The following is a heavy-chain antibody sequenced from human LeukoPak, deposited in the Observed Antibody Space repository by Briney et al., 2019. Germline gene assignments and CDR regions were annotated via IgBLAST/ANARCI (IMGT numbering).Heavy chain of an antibody. D-gene: IGHD3-10*01. CDR1: GGSISSNIYY. V-gene: IGHV4-39*07. Sequence: PSETLSLTCIVSGGSISSNIYYWGWIRQPPGKGLEWIGSIYYSGSTHYSPSLKSRVTISVDTSKNQFSLKLSSVTAADTAVYYCAMRRDYWFGEPGYYFDYWGQGTLVTVSS. CDR3: AMRRDYWFGEPGYYFDY. CDR2: IYYSGST. J-gene: IGHJ4*02.